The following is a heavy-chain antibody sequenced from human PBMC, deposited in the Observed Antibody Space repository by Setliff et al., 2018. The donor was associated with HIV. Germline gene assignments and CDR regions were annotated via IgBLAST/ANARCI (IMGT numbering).Heavy chain of an antibody. J-gene: IGHJ5*02. Sequence: ASVKVSCKASGYSFTDYYIHWVRQAPGQGLEWMGWINPKSDGTNYAQKFQGWITMTRDTSISTAYMELRSLRSEDSAVYYCVRVLYCSGGSCYGGEYWFDPWGQGTLVTVSS. D-gene: IGHD2-15*01. CDR1: GYSFTDYY. CDR2: INPKSDGT. CDR3: VRVLYCSGGSCYGGEYWFDP. V-gene: IGHV1-2*04.